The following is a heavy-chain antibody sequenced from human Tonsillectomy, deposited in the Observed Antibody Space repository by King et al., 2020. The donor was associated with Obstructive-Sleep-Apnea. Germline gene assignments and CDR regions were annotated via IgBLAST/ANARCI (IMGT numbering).Heavy chain of an antibody. CDR3: ARILGYGSGTYYQTGTGGLDY. Sequence: VTLKESGPVLVKPTETLTLTCTVSGFSLSNARMGVSWIRQPPGKALEWRAHTFSNDEKSYSTSLKNRLTISRDTSKIQVVLTMTNMDPADTATYYCARILGYGSGTYYQTGTGGLDYWGQGTLVTVSS. D-gene: IGHD3-10*01. V-gene: IGHV2-26*01. J-gene: IGHJ4*02. CDR2: TFSNDEK. CDR1: GFSLSNARMG.